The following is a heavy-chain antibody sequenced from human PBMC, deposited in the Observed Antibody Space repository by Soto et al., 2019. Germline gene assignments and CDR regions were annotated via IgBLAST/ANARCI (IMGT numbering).Heavy chain of an antibody. J-gene: IGHJ6*02. CDR1: GFTFSSYT. CDR3: ASPRITMVRGVIGTYYYYGMDV. Sequence: QVQLVESGGGVVQPGRSLRLSCAASGFTFSSYTVSWVRQAPGRGLEWMGRIIPILGIANYAQKFQGRVTITADKSTSTAYMELSSLRSEDTAVYYCASPRITMVRGVIGTYYYYGMDVWGQGTTVTVSS. V-gene: IGHV1-69*09. CDR2: IIPILGIA. D-gene: IGHD3-10*01.